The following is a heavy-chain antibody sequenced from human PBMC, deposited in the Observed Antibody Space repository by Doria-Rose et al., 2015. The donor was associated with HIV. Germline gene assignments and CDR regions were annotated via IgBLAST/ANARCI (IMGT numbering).Heavy chain of an antibody. Sequence: TCIVSGGSISSGDYYWSWIRQPPGKGLEWIGYIYYSGNTYRNPSLKSRVTISVDTSRNQFSLKLSSVTAADTAVYYCARATLYNFWSGYYPYYFDYWGQGTLVTVSS. D-gene: IGHD3-3*01. CDR1: GGSISSGDYY. CDR3: ARATLYNFWSGYYPYYFDY. CDR2: IYYSGNT. J-gene: IGHJ4*02. V-gene: IGHV4-30-4*08.